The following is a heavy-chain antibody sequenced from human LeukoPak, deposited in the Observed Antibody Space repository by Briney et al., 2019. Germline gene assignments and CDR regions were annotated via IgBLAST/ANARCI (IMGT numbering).Heavy chain of an antibody. Sequence: PGGSLRLSCGASGFTFRRYGMHWVRQAPGQGLEWVAIIWYDGSNKYYGDAVKGRFTISRDNSKHTLSLQMNSLRAEDTAVYYCANNSPYCSSTSCYTWGIYYMDVWGKGTTVTVSS. CDR2: IWYDGSNK. CDR3: ANNSPYCSSTSCYTWGIYYMDV. CDR1: GFTFRRYG. J-gene: IGHJ6*03. V-gene: IGHV3-33*06. D-gene: IGHD2-2*02.